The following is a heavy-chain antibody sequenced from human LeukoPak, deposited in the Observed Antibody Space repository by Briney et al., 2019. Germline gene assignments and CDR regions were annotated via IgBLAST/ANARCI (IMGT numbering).Heavy chain of an antibody. CDR3: ADYDSSGRDY. CDR2: INHSGST. V-gene: IGHV4-34*01. CDR1: GGSFSGYY. J-gene: IGHJ4*02. D-gene: IGHD3-22*01. Sequence: PSETLSLTCAVYGGSFSGYYWSWIRQPPGKGLEWIGEINHSGSTNYNPSLKSRVTISVDTSENQFSLKLSSVTAADTAVYYCADYDSSGRDYWGQGTLVTVSS.